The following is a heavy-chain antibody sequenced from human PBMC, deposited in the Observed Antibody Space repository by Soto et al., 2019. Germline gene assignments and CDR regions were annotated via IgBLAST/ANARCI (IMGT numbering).Heavy chain of an antibody. CDR3: ARDYFDSSDYTTNWFDP. Sequence: PSETLSLTCTVSGGSINSGGYSWTWIRQPPGKGLEWIGFIYHTGTTYYNPSLKSRVTISVDRSKNQFSLKVTSVTAADTALYYCARDYFDSSDYTTNWFDPWGQGTLVTVSS. J-gene: IGHJ5*02. D-gene: IGHD3-22*01. CDR1: GGSINSGGYS. CDR2: IYHTGTT. V-gene: IGHV4-30-2*01.